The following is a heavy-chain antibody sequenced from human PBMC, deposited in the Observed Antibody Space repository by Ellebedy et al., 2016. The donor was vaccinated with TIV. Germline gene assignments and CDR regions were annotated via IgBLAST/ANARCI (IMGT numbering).Heavy chain of an antibody. CDR3: AREGPSYIVVVVAATPTVGDY. V-gene: IGHV1-8*01. CDR2: MNPNSGNT. Sequence: ASVKVSXXASGYTFTSYDINWVRQATGQGLEWMGWMNPNSGNTGYAQKFQGRVTMTRNTSISTVYMELSSLRSEDTAVYYCAREGPSYIVVVVAATPTVGDYWGQGTLVTVSS. J-gene: IGHJ4*02. CDR1: GYTFTSYD. D-gene: IGHD2-15*01.